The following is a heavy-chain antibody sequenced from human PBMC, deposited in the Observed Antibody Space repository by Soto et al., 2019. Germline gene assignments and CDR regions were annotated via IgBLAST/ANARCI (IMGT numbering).Heavy chain of an antibody. D-gene: IGHD1-26*01. Sequence: VGSLRLSCAASGFTFSDYYMSWIRQAPGKGLEWVSYISSSGTTIYYADSVKGRFTISRDNAKNSLYLRMNSLRAEDTAVYYCTRAAIKGELLDYWGQGTQVTVSS. CDR2: ISSSGTTI. CDR3: TRAAIKGELLDY. V-gene: IGHV3-11*04. CDR1: GFTFSDYY. J-gene: IGHJ4*02.